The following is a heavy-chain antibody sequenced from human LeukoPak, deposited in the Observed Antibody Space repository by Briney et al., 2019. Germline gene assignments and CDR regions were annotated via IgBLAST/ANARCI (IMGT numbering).Heavy chain of an antibody. Sequence: SVKVSCKASGGTFSSYAISWVRQAPGQGLEWMGRIIPILGIANYAQKFQGRVTITADKSTSTAHMELSSLRSEDTAVYYCAASPSGSYVSEYFQHWGQGTLVTVSS. CDR1: GGTFSSYA. CDR3: AASPSGSYVSEYFQH. CDR2: IIPILGIA. V-gene: IGHV1-69*04. J-gene: IGHJ1*01. D-gene: IGHD1-26*01.